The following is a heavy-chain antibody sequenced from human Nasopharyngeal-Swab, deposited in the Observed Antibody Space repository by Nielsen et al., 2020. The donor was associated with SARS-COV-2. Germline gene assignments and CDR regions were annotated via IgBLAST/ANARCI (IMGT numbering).Heavy chain of an antibody. V-gene: IGHV1-46*01. CDR1: GYTFTSYY. CDR2: INPSGGST. CDR3: AREDYDTNFDY. Sequence: ASVKVSCKASGYTFTSYYMHWVRQAPGQGLEWMGIINPSGGSTSYAQKFQGRVTMTRDTSTSTVHMELSSLRSEDTAVYYCAREDYDTNFDYWGQGTLVTVSS. D-gene: IGHD4-17*01. J-gene: IGHJ4*02.